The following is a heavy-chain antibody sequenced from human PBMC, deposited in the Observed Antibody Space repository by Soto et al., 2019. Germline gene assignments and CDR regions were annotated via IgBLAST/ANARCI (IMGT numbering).Heavy chain of an antibody. V-gene: IGHV4-39*01. J-gene: IGHJ6*02. CDR3: ARHGAYSTSVYYYYGMDV. D-gene: IGHD6-13*01. CDR2: SNYGGPT. Sequence: LSLTCTVSGSAINSTVYYCGWIRQPPGKGLEWIGSSNYGGPTYYSPSLQSRLTISLGTAKNHFSLTLRSVTAADTAVYYCARHGAYSTSVYYYYGMDVWGQGTRVTVSS. CDR1: GSAINSTVYY.